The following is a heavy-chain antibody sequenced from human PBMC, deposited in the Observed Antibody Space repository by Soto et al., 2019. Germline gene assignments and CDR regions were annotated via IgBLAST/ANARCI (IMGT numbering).Heavy chain of an antibody. V-gene: IGHV4-31*03. D-gene: IGHD2-15*01. CDR2: IYYSGST. J-gene: IGHJ6*02. Sequence: SETLSLTCTVSGGSISSGGYYWSWIRQHPGKGLEWIGYIYYSGSTYYNPSLKSRVTISVDTSKNQFSLKLSSVTAADTAVYYCAREVAARSNYYYGMDVWGQGTTVTVSS. CDR1: GGSISSGGYY. CDR3: AREVAARSNYYYGMDV.